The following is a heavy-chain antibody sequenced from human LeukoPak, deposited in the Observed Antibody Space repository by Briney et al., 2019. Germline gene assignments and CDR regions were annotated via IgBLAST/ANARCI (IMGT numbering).Heavy chain of an antibody. Sequence: ASVKVSCKASGGTFSSYAISWVRQAPGQGLERMGGIIPIFGTANYAQKFQGRVTITADESTSTAYMELSSLRSEDTAVYYCASGSDIVVVPAAMRNVDIVATFDYWGQGTLVTVSS. CDR1: GGTFSSYA. D-gene: IGHD2-2*01. J-gene: IGHJ4*02. V-gene: IGHV1-69*13. CDR3: ASGSDIVVVPAAMRNVDIVATFDY. CDR2: IIPIFGTA.